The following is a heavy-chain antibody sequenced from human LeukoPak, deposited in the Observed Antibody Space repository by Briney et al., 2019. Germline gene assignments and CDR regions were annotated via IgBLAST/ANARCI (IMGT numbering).Heavy chain of an antibody. CDR3: AKDQLNIVVVPAAIPYYYGMDV. CDR2: ISYDGSNK. J-gene: IGHJ6*02. Sequence: GRSLRLSCAASGFTFSSYGMHWVRQAPGKGLEWVAVISYDGSNKYYADSVKGRFTISRDNSKNTLYLQMNSLRAEDTAVYYCAKDQLNIVVVPAAIPYYYGMDVWGQGTTVTVSS. CDR1: GFTFSSYG. V-gene: IGHV3-30*18. D-gene: IGHD2-2*01.